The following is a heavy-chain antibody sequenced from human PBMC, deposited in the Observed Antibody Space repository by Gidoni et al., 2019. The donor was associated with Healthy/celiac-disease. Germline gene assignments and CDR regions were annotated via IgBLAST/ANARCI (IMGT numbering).Heavy chain of an antibody. CDR3: AKDRTVQGARNYYYYYMDV. J-gene: IGHJ6*03. Sequence: QVQLVESGGGVVQPGGSLRLSCAASGFTFRSFGLQWVRQAPGKGLEWVAFIRYDGSNKYYADSVKGRFTISRDNSKNTLYLQMNSLRAEDTAVYYCAKDRTVQGARNYYYYYMDVWGKGTTVTVSS. D-gene: IGHD3-10*01. V-gene: IGHV3-30*02. CDR2: IRYDGSNK. CDR1: GFTFRSFG.